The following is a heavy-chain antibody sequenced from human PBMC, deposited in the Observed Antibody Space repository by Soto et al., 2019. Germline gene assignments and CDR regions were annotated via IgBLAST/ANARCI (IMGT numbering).Heavy chain of an antibody. CDR3: ARVNVVVVAATRAYYFDY. J-gene: IGHJ4*02. CDR1: GYTFTGYY. CDR2: INPNSGGT. D-gene: IGHD2-15*01. Sequence: GASVKVSCKASGYTFTGYYMHWVRQAPGQGLEWMGWINPNSGGTNYAQKFQGRVTMTRDTSISTAYMELSRMRSDDTAVYYCARVNVVVVAATRAYYFDYWGQGTLVTVSS. V-gene: IGHV1-2*02.